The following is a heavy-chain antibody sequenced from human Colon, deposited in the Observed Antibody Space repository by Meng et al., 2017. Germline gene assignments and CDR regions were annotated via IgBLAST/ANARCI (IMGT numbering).Heavy chain of an antibody. J-gene: IGHJ4*02. CDR2: INPRTGDT. V-gene: IGHV1-2*06. CDR3: ARESADGGSFDV. Sequence: VQLVQSGAEVQKPGASVTVSCKASGYIFYIHWVRLRPGEGLEWMGRINPRTGDTKSAQSFQGRVTMTRDTSTTTFSMDLRSLTTDDSAIYFCARESADGGSFDVWGQGTLVTVSS. CDR1: GYIFY. D-gene: IGHD2-15*01.